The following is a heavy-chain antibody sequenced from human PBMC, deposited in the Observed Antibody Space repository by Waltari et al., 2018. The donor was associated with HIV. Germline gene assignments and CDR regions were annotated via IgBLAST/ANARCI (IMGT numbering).Heavy chain of an antibody. CDR2: IYTSGST. V-gene: IGHV4-61*02. Sequence: QVQLQESGPGLVKPSQTLSLTCTVSGGSISSGSYYWSWIRQPAGKGLGWIGRIYTSGSTNYNPSLKSRVTISVDTSKNQFSLKLSSVTAADTAVYYCARDHITMRENWFDPWGQGTLVTVSS. CDR3: ARDHITMRENWFDP. CDR1: GGSISSGSYY. D-gene: IGHD3-22*01. J-gene: IGHJ5*02.